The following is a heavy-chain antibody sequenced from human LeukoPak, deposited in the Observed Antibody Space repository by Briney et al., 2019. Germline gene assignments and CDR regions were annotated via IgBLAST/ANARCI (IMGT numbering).Heavy chain of an antibody. J-gene: IGHJ3*02. CDR2: INSDGSST. CDR1: GFTFSSYW. CDR3: ARVSVTYEDAFDI. Sequence: GGSLRLSCAASGFTFSSYWMHWVRHAPGKGLVWVSRINSDGSSTSYADSVKGRFTISRDNAKNTLYLQMNSLRAEDTAVYYCARVSVTYEDAFDIWGQGTMVTVSS. D-gene: IGHD3-22*01. V-gene: IGHV3-74*01.